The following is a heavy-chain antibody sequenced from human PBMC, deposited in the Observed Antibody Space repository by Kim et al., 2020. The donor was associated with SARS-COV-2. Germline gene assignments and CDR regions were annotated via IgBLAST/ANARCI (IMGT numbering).Heavy chain of an antibody. V-gene: IGHV6-1*01. J-gene: IGHJ4*02. Sequence: SQTLSLTCAISGDSVSSTSAAWNWVRQSPSRGLEWLGRTFYRSKWYNESALSVKSRITITPDTPKNQFSLQLNSVTPEDTALYYCAREDYGGDSRGFDYWGQGTLVTVSS. CDR3: AREDYGGDSRGFDY. D-gene: IGHD2-21*02. CDR2: TFYRSKWYN. CDR1: GDSVSSTSAA.